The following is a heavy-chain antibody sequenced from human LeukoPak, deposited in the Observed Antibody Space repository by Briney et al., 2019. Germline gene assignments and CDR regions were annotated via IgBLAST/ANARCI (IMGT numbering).Heavy chain of an antibody. D-gene: IGHD3-22*01. CDR1: GFTFSSYA. J-gene: IGHJ3*02. V-gene: IGHV3-21*01. CDR3: ASDSSGYEDDAFDI. CDR2: ISSSSSYI. Sequence: NSGGSLRLSCAASGFTFSSYAMDWVRQAPGKGLEWVSSISSSSSYIYYADSVKGRFTISRDNAKNSLYLQMNSLRAEDTAVYYCASDSSGYEDDAFDIWGQGTMVTVSS.